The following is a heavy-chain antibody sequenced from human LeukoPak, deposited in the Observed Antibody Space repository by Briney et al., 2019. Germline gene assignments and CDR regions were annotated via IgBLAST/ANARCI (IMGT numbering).Heavy chain of an antibody. D-gene: IGHD6-6*01. CDR1: GFTFSSYW. CDR3: ARTGIAARPTVWFDP. J-gene: IGHJ5*02. CDR2: INSDGSST. V-gene: IGHV3-74*01. Sequence: GGSLRLSCAASGFTFSSYWMHWVRQAPGRGLVWVSHINSDGSSTNYADSVKGRFTISRDNAKNTLYLQMNSLRAEDTAVYYCARTGIAARPTVWFDPWGQGTLVTVSS.